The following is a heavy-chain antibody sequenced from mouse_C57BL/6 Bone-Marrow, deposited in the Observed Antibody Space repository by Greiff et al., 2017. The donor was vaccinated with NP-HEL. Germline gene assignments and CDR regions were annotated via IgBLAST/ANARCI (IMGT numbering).Heavy chain of an antibody. J-gene: IGHJ4*01. CDR1: GYTFTSYW. V-gene: IGHV1-55*01. Sequence: QLVESGAELVKPGASVKMSCKASGYTFTSYWITWVKQRPGQGLEWIGDIYPGSGSTNYNEKFKSKATLTVDTSSSTAYMQLSSLTSEDSAVYYCGGDYGFPYAMDYWGQGTSVTVSS. D-gene: IGHD2-4*01. CDR2: IYPGSGST. CDR3: GGDYGFPYAMDY.